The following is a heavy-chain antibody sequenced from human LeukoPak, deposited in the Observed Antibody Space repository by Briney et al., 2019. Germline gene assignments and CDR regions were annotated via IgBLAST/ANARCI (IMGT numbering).Heavy chain of an antibody. Sequence: AGGPLRLSCAASGFIFSRYWKSGVRQATGKGAEWVANIKQDGSERYYVDSVKGRYTISRDNAKNILHLKMNRQRAEDTAVYYGPGLTESSGYPLEPDPWGQGTLVTVSS. CDR1: GFIFSRYW. J-gene: IGHJ5*02. V-gene: IGHV3-7*01. CDR3: PGLTESSGYPLEPDP. CDR2: IKQDGSER. D-gene: IGHD5-12*01.